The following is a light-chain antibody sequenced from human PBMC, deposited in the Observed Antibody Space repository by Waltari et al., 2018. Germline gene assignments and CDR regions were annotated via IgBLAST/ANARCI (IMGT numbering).Light chain of an antibody. V-gene: IGKV3-15*01. CDR1: QSFSTN. J-gene: IGKJ5*01. Sequence: EILLTQSPATLSVSPGERATLSCRASQSFSTNLAWYQQKPGQVPRLIVYEASTRATGVAARFSGSGSGTEFTLTISSLQSEDFAVYYCQQYHHWPLTFGQGTRLEIK. CDR3: QQYHHWPLT. CDR2: EAS.